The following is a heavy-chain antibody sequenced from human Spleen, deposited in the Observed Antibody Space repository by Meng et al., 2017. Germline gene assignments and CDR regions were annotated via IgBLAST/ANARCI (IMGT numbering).Heavy chain of an antibody. D-gene: IGHD3-22*01. J-gene: IGHJ4*02. Sequence: GESLKFSCAASGFTVSSNYMSWVRQAPGKGLEWVSVIYAAGTTYYADSVKGRFTIFRDTSKNSLFLQMNSLRAEDTAIYFCAGRDSSGYYYPYFDYWGQGTLVTVSS. CDR1: GFTVSSNY. CDR3: AGRDSSGYYYPYFDY. V-gene: IGHV3-66*02. CDR2: IYAAGTT.